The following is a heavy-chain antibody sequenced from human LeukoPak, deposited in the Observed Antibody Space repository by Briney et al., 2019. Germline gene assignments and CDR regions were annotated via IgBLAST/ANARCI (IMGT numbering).Heavy chain of an antibody. D-gene: IGHD6-25*01. CDR1: GGTFSSYA. J-gene: IGHJ6*02. Sequence: GASVKVSCKASGGTFSSYAISWVRQAPGQGLEWMGVINPSDGSTNYAQRFQGRVTFTSDTSATVVYVDLSSLRSEDTAEYYCARDQGAAGFMDVWGQGATVTVSS. V-gene: IGHV1-46*01. CDR2: INPSDGST. CDR3: ARDQGAAGFMDV.